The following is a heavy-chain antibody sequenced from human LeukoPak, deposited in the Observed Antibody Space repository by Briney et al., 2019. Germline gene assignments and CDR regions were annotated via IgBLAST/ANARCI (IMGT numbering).Heavy chain of an antibody. CDR1: GFTFIDYT. CDR2: ILYDGSNK. V-gene: IGHV3-30*03. Sequence: GGSLRLSCAASGFTFIDYTMNWVRQAPGKGLEWVAVILYDGSNKYTDSVKGRFTISRDNSKNTLYLQMNSLRAEDTAVYYCARDLLGMDVWGQGTTVTVSS. CDR3: ARDLLGMDV. J-gene: IGHJ6*02.